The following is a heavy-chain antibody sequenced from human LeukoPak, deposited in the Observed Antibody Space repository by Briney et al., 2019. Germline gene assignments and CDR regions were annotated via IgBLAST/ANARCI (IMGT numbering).Heavy chain of an antibody. V-gene: IGHV3-30*02. CDR2: IRYDGSNK. Sequence: GGSLRLSCAASGFTFSSYAMHWARQAPGKGLEWVAFIRYDGSNKYYADSVKGRFTISRDNSKNTLYLQMNSLRAEDTAVYYCAKDLSGTAGGGNVFDYWGQGTLVTVSS. CDR3: AKDLSGTAGGGNVFDY. CDR1: GFTFSSYA. J-gene: IGHJ4*02. D-gene: IGHD4-23*01.